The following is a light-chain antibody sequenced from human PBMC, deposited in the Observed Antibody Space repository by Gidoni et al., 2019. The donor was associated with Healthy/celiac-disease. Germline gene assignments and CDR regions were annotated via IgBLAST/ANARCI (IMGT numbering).Light chain of an antibody. CDR3: QQSYSTPRT. CDR1: KSISSY. V-gene: IGKV1-39*01. J-gene: IGKJ4*01. CDR2: AAS. Sequence: DIQITQSPSSLSASVGDRVTITCRASKSISSYLNWYQQKPGKAPKLLIYAASSLQSGVPSRFSGSGSGTDFTLTISSLQPEDFAPYYCQQSYSTPRTFGGGTKVEIK.